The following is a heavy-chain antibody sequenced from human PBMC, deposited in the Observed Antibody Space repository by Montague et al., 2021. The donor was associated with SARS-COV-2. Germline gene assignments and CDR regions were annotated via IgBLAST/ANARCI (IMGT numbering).Heavy chain of an antibody. J-gene: IGHJ5*02. CDR3: ARGPRITMIVVVITDIWFDP. CDR1: GGFISSYY. Sequence: SETLSLTCTVSGGFISSYYWSWIRQPPGKGLEWIGYTYYSGSTNYNPSLKSRVTISVDTSKNQFSLKLSSVTAADTAVYYCARGPRITMIVVVITDIWFDPWGQGTLVTVSS. CDR2: TYYSGST. D-gene: IGHD3-22*01. V-gene: IGHV4-59*12.